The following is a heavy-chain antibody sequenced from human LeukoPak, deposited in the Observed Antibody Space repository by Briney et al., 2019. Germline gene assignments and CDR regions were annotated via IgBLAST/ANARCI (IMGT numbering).Heavy chain of an antibody. D-gene: IGHD5-24*01. J-gene: IGHJ3*02. V-gene: IGHV1-46*01. CDR1: GYTLTELS. CDR2: VNPSGDST. CDR3: ARVRDGYNDAYDI. Sequence: ASVKVSCKVSGYTLTELSIHWLRQAPGQGLEWMGIVNPSGDSTNYAQNFQGRVTMTGDTSTSTVYMELSSLRSEDTAVYYCARVRDGYNDAYDIWGQGTMVTVTS.